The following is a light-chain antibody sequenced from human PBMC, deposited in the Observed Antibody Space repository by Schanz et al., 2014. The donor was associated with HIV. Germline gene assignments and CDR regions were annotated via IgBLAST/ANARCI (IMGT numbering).Light chain of an antibody. J-gene: IGKJ1*01. CDR3: QQYSTSSRT. Sequence: EIVLTQSPGTLSLFPGERAALSCRASQTITSNFLAWYQQRPGQAPRLLISGASTRAANIPARFSGSGSGTDFTLTISSLQPEDFATYYCQQYSTSSRTFGQGTKVEVQ. CDR2: GAS. CDR1: QTITSNF. V-gene: IGKV3-20*01.